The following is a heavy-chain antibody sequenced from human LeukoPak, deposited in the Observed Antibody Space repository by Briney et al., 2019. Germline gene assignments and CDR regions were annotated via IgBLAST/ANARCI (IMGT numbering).Heavy chain of an antibody. Sequence: SETLSLTCTVSGVSISRSNDCWGWIRQSPGKGLEWIGTMDYSGNTYYNPSLKSRVTVSVDTSKNQFSLKLSSVTAADTAMYYCAREGRQDYVYFDHWGQGSLVTVSS. CDR3: AREGRQDYVYFDH. CDR1: GVSISRSNDC. J-gene: IGHJ4*02. D-gene: IGHD4-17*01. CDR2: MDYSGNT. V-gene: IGHV4-39*07.